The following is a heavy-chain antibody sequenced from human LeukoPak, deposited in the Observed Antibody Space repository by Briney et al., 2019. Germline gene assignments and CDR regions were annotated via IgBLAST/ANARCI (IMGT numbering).Heavy chain of an antibody. CDR1: GFIFSKFA. V-gene: IGHV3-33*01. CDR3: ARYDSSGFEA. Sequence: GGSLRLSCAASGFIFSKFAMHWVRQTPGKGLEWEAAIWNDGSDENYADSVKGRFTISSDNSKNTLYLQMNSLRAEDTAVYYCARYDSSGFEAWGQGTLVTVSS. D-gene: IGHD6-19*01. J-gene: IGHJ5*02. CDR2: IWNDGSDE.